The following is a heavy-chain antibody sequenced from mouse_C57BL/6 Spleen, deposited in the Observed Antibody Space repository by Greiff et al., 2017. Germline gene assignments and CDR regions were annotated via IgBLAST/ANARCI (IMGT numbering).Heavy chain of an antibody. CDR1: GFTFSSYG. CDR3: ARLRGYGSSYYFDY. CDR2: ISSGGSYT. V-gene: IGHV5-6*01. J-gene: IGHJ2*01. Sequence: EVMLVESGGDLVKPGGSLKLSCAASGFTFSSYGMSWVRQTPDKRLEWVATISSGGSYTYYPDSVKGRFTISRDNAKNTLYLQMSSLKSEDTAMYYCARLRGYGSSYYFDYWGQGTTLTVSS. D-gene: IGHD1-1*01.